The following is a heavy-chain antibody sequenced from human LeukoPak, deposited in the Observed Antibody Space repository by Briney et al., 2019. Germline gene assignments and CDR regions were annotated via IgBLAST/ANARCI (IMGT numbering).Heavy chain of an antibody. CDR3: SRGLDSRKLGY. D-gene: IGHD3-22*01. CDR1: GASLSSDDQY. V-gene: IGHV4-31*03. Sequence: SETLSLTCTVSGASLSSDDQYWNWIRQSPGKGLEWIGSIHPSGVLYNNPSLESRFTISIDTSKNQFSLNLNSVTAADTAVYFCSRGLDSRKLGYWGQGTLVTVSS. CDR2: IHPSGVL. J-gene: IGHJ4*02.